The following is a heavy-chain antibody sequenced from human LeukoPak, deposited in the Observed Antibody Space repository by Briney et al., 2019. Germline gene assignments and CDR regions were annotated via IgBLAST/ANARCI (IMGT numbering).Heavy chain of an antibody. Sequence: ASVKVSCKASGYTFTSYGISWVRQAPGQGLEWMGWISAYNGNTNYAQKLQGRVTMTTDTSTSTAYMELRSLRSDDTAVYYCASRGPKQWLELQSPSYFDYWGQGALVTVSS. CDR1: GYTFTSYG. CDR3: ASRGPKQWLELQSPSYFDY. V-gene: IGHV1-18*01. D-gene: IGHD6-19*01. J-gene: IGHJ4*02. CDR2: ISAYNGNT.